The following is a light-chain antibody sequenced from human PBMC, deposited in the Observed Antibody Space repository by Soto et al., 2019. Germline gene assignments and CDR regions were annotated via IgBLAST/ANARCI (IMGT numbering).Light chain of an antibody. CDR1: QTISYW. Sequence: DIQMTQSPSTLSASVGDRVTITCRASQTISYWLAWYQQKPGKAPKLLIYKASSLESGVPSRFSGSGSGTEFTLTISSLQPDDFATYYCQQYNSYSTFGQGT. CDR2: KAS. V-gene: IGKV1-5*03. CDR3: QQYNSYST. J-gene: IGKJ1*01.